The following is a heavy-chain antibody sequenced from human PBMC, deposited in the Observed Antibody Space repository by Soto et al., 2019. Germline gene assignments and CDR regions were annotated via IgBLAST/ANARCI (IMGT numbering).Heavy chain of an antibody. Sequence: GGSLRLSCAASGFTFSSYAMSWVRQAPGKGLEWVSAISGSGGSKYYADSVKGRFTISRDNSKNTLYLQMNSLRAEDPAVYYCTLLGVYVSIGYYYGWEGYYYGMDVWGQGTTVTV. V-gene: IGHV3-23*01. J-gene: IGHJ6*02. D-gene: IGHD3-22*01. CDR1: GFTFSSYA. CDR2: ISGSGGSK. CDR3: TLLGVYVSIGYYYGWEGYYYGMDV.